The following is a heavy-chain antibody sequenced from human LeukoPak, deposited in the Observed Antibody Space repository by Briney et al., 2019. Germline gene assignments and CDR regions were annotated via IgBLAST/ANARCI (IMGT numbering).Heavy chain of an antibody. D-gene: IGHD3-3*01. CDR2: IIPILGIA. J-gene: IGHJ4*02. Sequence: ASVKVSCKASGGTFSSYVISWVRQAPGQGLEWMGRIIPILGIANYAQKLQGRVTITADKSTSTAYMELSSLRSEDTAVYYCARDPQRGDFSMNWGQGALVTVSS. CDR3: ARDPQRGDFSMN. V-gene: IGHV1-69*04. CDR1: GGTFSSYV.